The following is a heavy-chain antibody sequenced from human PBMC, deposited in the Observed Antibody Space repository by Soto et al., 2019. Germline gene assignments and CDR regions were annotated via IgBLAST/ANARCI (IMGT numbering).Heavy chain of an antibody. Sequence: ASVKVSCKASGYTFTNYGISWVRQAPGQGLEWMGWVSAYNGNTNYAQKLQGRVTMTTDTSTNTAYMDLRSLRSDDTAVYYCASSPVVYYDTSGYLSWGQGTLVTVFS. CDR3: ASSPVVYYDTSGYLS. J-gene: IGHJ5*02. D-gene: IGHD3-22*01. CDR1: GYTFTNYG. CDR2: VSAYNGNT. V-gene: IGHV1-18*01.